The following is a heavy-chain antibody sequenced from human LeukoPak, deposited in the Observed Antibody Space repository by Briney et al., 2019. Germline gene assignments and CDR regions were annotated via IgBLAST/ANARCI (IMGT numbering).Heavy chain of an antibody. CDR3: ASSGILDY. D-gene: IGHD3-10*01. CDR1: GGSFSGYY. CDR2: INHSGST. V-gene: IGHV4-34*01. J-gene: IGHJ4*02. Sequence: SETLSLTCAVYGGSFSGYYWSWIRQPPGKGLEWIGEINHSGSTNYNPSLKSRVTISVDTSKNQFSLKLSSVTAADTAVYYCASSGILDYWGQGTLVTVSS.